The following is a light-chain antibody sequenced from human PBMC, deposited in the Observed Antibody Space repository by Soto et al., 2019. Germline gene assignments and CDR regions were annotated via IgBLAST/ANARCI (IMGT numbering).Light chain of an antibody. J-gene: IGKJ1*01. CDR1: QNIGRS. CDR3: QQYEYYST. Sequence: DIQMTQSPSTLSASVGDRVTITCRASQNIGRSLAWYQQKPGKAPKVLIYQASSFDSGVPSRFSGSGSGTDFTLTINTLQPDDFATYYCQQYEYYSTFGQGTKVYIK. V-gene: IGKV1-5*03. CDR2: QAS.